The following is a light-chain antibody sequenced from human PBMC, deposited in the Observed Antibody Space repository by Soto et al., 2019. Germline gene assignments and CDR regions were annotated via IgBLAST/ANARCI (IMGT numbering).Light chain of an antibody. CDR3: QQSYNTPQT. Sequence: DIQMTPSPSSLSASVGDRVTITCRASQTITTYLNWYQQQSGKAPKLLIYATDTLQSGVPSRFSGSGSGTDYTLTISSLQPEDFATYYCQQSYNTPQTFGQGTKVDIK. V-gene: IGKV1-39*01. CDR2: ATD. J-gene: IGKJ1*01. CDR1: QTITTY.